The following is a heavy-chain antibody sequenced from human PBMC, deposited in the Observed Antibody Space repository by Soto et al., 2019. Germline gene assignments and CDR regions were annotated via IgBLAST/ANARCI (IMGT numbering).Heavy chain of an antibody. J-gene: IGHJ4*02. CDR3: ARDTGGSYDY. V-gene: IGHV3-72*01. Sequence: GGSLRLSCAASGFIFSDYYMDWVRQVPGKGLEWIGRTRNKAANYMAEYVASVKGRFIISRDDSQDSMYLQMHSLRTEDTAVYFCARDTGGSYDYWGQGALVTVSS. CDR1: GFIFSDYY. D-gene: IGHD1-26*01. CDR2: TRNKAANYMA.